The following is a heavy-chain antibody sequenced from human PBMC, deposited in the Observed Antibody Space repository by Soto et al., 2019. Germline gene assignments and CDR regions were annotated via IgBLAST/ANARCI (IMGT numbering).Heavy chain of an antibody. Sequence: GGSLRLSCAASGFTFSSYAMSWVRQAPGKGLEWVSAISGSGGSTYYADSVKGRFTISRDNSKNTLYLQMNSLRAEDTAVYYCAKTEYSSSFKGSTDYWGQGTLVTVSS. D-gene: IGHD6-6*01. CDR3: AKTEYSSSFKGSTDY. J-gene: IGHJ4*02. CDR1: GFTFSSYA. CDR2: ISGSGGST. V-gene: IGHV3-23*01.